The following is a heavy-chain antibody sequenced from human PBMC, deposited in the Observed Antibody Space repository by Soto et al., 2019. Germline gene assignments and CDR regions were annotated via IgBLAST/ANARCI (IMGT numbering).Heavy chain of an antibody. CDR1: GGTFSSYA. J-gene: IGHJ6*02. V-gene: IGHV1-69*13. CDR2: IIPIFGTA. CDR3: ASESLTTHYYYYYGMDV. Sequence: GASVKVSCKASGGTFSSYAISWVRQAPGQGLEWMGGIIPIFGTANYEQKFQGRVTITADESTSTAYMELSSLRSEDTAVYYCASESLTTHYYYYYGMDVWGHGTTVTVSS.